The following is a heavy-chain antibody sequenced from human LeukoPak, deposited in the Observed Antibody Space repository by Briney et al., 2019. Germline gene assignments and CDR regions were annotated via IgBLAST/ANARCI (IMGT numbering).Heavy chain of an antibody. CDR1: GYTFTGQF. J-gene: IGHJ4*02. CDR2: IDPPSGAP. V-gene: IGHV1-2*02. D-gene: IGHD6-19*01. CDR3: ARSGFSTGFYLDF. Sequence: GASVKVSCKVSGYTFTGQFIHWLRQAPGQGLEWMGWIDPPSGAPHYAPKFQDRVTMTRDTSIATAYLEVHRLKSDDTAVYYCARSGFSTGFYLDFWGQGTLISVSS.